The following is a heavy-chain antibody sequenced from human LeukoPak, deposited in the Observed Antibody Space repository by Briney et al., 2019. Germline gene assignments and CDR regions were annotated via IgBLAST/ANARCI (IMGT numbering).Heavy chain of an antibody. J-gene: IGHJ4*02. CDR1: GGSISGSY. CDR3: ARGIESYGDYGY. V-gene: IGHV4-59*01. D-gene: IGHD4-17*01. Sequence: SETLSLTCTVSGGSISGSYWSWLRQPPGKGLEWIAYMYNSGSTNYNPSLKSRVTISIDTSKNQFSLKLSSLTAANTAIYYCARGIESYGDYGYWGQGILVTVSS. CDR2: MYNSGST.